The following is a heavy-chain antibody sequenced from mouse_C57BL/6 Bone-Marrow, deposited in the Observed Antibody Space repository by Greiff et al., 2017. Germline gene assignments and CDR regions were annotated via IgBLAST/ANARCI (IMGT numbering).Heavy chain of an antibody. Sequence: QVQLKQSGAELVRPGASVTLSCKASGYTFTDYEMHWVKQTPVHGLEWIGAIDPETGGTAYNQKFKGKAILTADKSSSTAYMELRSLTSEDSAVYYCTRYIDDGAWFAYWGQGTLVTVSA. CDR2: IDPETGGT. CDR3: TRYIDDGAWFAY. J-gene: IGHJ3*01. D-gene: IGHD2-12*01. CDR1: GYTFTDYE. V-gene: IGHV1-15*01.